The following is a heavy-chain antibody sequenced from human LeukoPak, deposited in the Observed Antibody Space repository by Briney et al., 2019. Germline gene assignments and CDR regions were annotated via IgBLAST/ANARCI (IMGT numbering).Heavy chain of an antibody. V-gene: IGHV3-74*01. Sequence: GGSLRLSCAASGNYWMHWVRQVPGKGLVWVSHINSDGSWTSYADSVKGRFTISKDNAKNTVYLQMNNLRAEDTAVYYCVSFYETYWGRGTLVTVSS. CDR1: GNYW. CDR2: INSDGSWT. CDR3: VSFYETY. J-gene: IGHJ4*02. D-gene: IGHD2-2*01.